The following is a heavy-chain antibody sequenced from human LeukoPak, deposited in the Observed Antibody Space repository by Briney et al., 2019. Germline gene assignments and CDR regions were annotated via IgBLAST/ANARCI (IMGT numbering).Heavy chain of an antibody. D-gene: IGHD3-22*01. J-gene: IGHJ3*02. CDR2: IHHSGGT. Sequence: PSETLSLTCAVYGGSFSGYYWNWIRQPPGKGLEWIGEIHHSGGTNHNPSLKSRVTMSVDMSKNHFSLKLSSVTAADTAVYYCARTYYDSSGYPDAFDIWGQGTMVTVSS. V-gene: IGHV4-34*01. CDR1: GGSFSGYY. CDR3: ARTYYDSSGYPDAFDI.